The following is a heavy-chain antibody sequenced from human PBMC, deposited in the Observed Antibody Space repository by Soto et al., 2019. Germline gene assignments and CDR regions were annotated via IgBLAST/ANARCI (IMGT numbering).Heavy chain of an antibody. CDR1: GGSISSSSYY. CDR2: IYYSGST. CDR3: ARGRDRLDY. D-gene: IGHD6-19*01. Sequence: SETLSLTCTVSGGSISSSSYYWGWIRQPPGKGLEWIGSIYYSGSTYYNPSLKSRVTISVDTSENQFSLRLSSVTAADTSVYYCARGRDRLDYWARRTPVPVSS. V-gene: IGHV4-39*07. J-gene: IGHJ4*02.